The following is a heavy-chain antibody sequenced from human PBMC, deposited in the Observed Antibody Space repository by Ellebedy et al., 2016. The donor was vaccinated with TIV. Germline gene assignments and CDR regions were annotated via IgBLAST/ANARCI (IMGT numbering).Heavy chain of an antibody. CDR3: TTADRVEGDGRGY. D-gene: IGHD5-24*01. CDR2: IGSGADT. J-gene: IGHJ4*02. Sequence: GESLKISCAASGVTFSSYAMTWVRQAPGKGLEWVSTIGSGADTHYADSVKGRFTISRDNSKNTLYLQMNSLKTEDTAIYYCTTADRVEGDGRGYWGQGTLVTVSS. CDR1: GVTFSSYA. V-gene: IGHV3-23*01.